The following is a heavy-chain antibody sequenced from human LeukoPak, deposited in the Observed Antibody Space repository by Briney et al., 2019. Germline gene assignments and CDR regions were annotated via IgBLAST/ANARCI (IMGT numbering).Heavy chain of an antibody. CDR2: VYYSGTT. CDR1: GVSISPYY. Sequence: SETLSLTCTVSGVSISPYYWSWIRQPPGKGLEWIGYVYYSGTTNYNPSLKSRVTMSVDTSNNHLSLRLTSVTAADTALYYCARHSYNYYGLDVWGQGTTITVSS. CDR3: ARHSYNYYGLDV. V-gene: IGHV4-59*08. J-gene: IGHJ6*02.